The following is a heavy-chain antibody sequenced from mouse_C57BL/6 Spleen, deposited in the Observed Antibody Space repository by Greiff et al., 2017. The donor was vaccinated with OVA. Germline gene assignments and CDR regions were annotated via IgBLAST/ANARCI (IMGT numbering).Heavy chain of an antibody. CDR2: IFPGSGST. D-gene: IGHD1-1*01. CDR1: GYTFTDYY. CDR3: AKGDYGSSWRNAMDD. J-gene: IGHJ4*01. Sequence: QVQLQQSGPELVKPGASVKISCKASGYTFTDYYINWVKQRPGQGLEWIGWIFPGSGSTYYNEKFKGKATLTVDKSSSTAYMLLRSLTSEDSAVYFCAKGDYGSSWRNAMDDWGQGTSVTVSS. V-gene: IGHV1-75*01.